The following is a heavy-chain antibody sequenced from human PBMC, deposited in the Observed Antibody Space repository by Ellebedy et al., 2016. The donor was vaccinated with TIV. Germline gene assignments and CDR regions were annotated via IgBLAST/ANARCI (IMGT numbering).Heavy chain of an antibody. D-gene: IGHD3-10*01. CDR2: MSHDGTTV. Sequence: PGGSLRLSCAASGFTFSAYSMHWLRQAPGKGLEWVTVMSHDGTTVYYGDSVKGRFTISRDNSKSTLDLQMNSLRPEDTAVYYCVRENYNGSRSLGAFDMWGQGTMVTVSS. J-gene: IGHJ3*02. CDR1: GFTFSAYS. V-gene: IGHV3-30*04. CDR3: VRENYNGSRSLGAFDM.